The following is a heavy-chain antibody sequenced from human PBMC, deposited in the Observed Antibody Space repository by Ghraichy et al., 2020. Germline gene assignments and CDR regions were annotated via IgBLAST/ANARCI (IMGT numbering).Heavy chain of an antibody. V-gene: IGHV3-30-3*01. CDR2: ISYDGSNK. CDR3: ARVGSSYCGGDRYPGYFDY. Sequence: GGSLRLSCAASGFTFSSYAMHWVRQAPGKGLEWVAVISYDGSNKYYADSVKGRFTISRDNSKNTLYLQMNSLRAEDTAVYYCARVGSSYCGGDRYPGYFDYWGQGTLVTVSS. D-gene: IGHD2-21*02. CDR1: GFTFSSYA. J-gene: IGHJ4*02.